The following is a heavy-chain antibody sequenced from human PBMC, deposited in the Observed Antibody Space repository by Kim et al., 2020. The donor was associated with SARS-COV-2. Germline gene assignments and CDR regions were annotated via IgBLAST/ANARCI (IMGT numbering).Heavy chain of an antibody. CDR2: IKQDGSEK. J-gene: IGHJ4*02. V-gene: IGHV3-7*01. CDR1: GFTFSSYR. Sequence: GGSLRLSCAASGFTFSSYRMSWVRQAPGKGLEWVANIKQDGSEKYYVDSVKGRFTISRDNAKNSLYLQMNSLRAEDTAVYYCARDGGSYGFDYWGQGTLVTVSS. D-gene: IGHD1-26*01. CDR3: ARDGGSYGFDY.